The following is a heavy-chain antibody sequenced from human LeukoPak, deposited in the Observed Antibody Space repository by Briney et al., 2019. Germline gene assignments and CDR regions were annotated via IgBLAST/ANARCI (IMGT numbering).Heavy chain of an antibody. CDR2: IYYSGST. Sequence: SETLSLTCTVSGGSISSYYWSWIRQPPGKGLEWIGYIYYSGSTNYNPSLKSRVTISVDTSKNQFSLKLSSVTAADTAVYYCARAGYYDSSGYFVRYFDLWGRGTLVTVSS. D-gene: IGHD3-22*01. CDR1: GGSISSYY. V-gene: IGHV4-59*01. CDR3: ARAGYYDSSGYFVRYFDL. J-gene: IGHJ2*01.